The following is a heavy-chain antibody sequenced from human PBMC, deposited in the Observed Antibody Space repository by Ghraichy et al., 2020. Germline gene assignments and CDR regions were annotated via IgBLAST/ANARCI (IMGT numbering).Heavy chain of an antibody. CDR3: ARQLSWNRAIFAN. CDR2: IYYSGST. J-gene: IGHJ4*02. D-gene: IGHD1-1*01. V-gene: IGHV4-39*01. Sequence: SETLSLTCTVSGGSISSSTYYWGWIRQPPGKGLEWIGSIYYSGSTYYNPSLKSRVTISVDTSKNHFSLKLSSVTAADTAVYYCARQLSWNRAIFANWGQGTLVTVSS. CDR1: GGSISSSTYY.